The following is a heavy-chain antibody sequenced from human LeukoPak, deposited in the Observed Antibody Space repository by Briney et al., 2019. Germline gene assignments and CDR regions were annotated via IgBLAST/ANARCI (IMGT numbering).Heavy chain of an antibody. V-gene: IGHV3-48*03. CDR1: GMMFSSYE. CDR2: IGSSGNTR. Sequence: GGPLRLSCTASGMMFSSYEMYWVRQAPGKGLQWISYIGSSGNTRKYADSVKGRFTISRDNAKKSLQLEMSGLRGDDSAIYYCASAMLASDSSGYYTSDYFEHWGQGTLVSVSS. D-gene: IGHD3-22*01. J-gene: IGHJ4*02. CDR3: ASAMLASDSSGYYTSDYFEH.